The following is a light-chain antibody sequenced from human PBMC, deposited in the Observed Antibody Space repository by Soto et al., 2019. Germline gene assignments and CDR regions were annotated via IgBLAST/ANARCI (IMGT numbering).Light chain of an antibody. CDR2: YFS. CDR3: SSYTASSTYV. Sequence: SVLTQPASVSGSPGQSITISCTGTSRDVGGYNYVSFYQHHPGKASKLMIFYFSNRPPGVSNRFAGSKAVNTASLTISSPPAYDEADYYCSSYTASSTYVFGTGTKVTVL. J-gene: IGLJ1*01. CDR1: SRDVGGYNY. V-gene: IGLV2-14*03.